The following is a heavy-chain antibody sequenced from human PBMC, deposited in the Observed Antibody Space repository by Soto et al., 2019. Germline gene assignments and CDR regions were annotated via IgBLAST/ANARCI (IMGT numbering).Heavy chain of an antibody. CDR2: IYSGGST. J-gene: IGHJ4*02. CDR1: GFTVSSNY. D-gene: IGHD3-22*01. Sequence: GGSLRLSCAASGFTVSSNYMSWVRQAPGKGLEWVSVIYSGGSTYYADSVKGRFTISRHNSKNTLYLQMNSLRAEDTAVYYCARGHMGDSSGYYDYWGQGTLVTVSS. V-gene: IGHV3-53*04. CDR3: ARGHMGDSSGYYDY.